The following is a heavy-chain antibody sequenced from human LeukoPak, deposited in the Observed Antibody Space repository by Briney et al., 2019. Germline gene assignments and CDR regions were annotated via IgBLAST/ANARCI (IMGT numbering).Heavy chain of an antibody. CDR1: GGTFSSYA. J-gene: IGHJ4*02. CDR2: IIPIFGTA. D-gene: IGHD3-10*01. CDR3: ARVGGDYYGSGGYHYFDY. V-gene: IGHV1-69*06. Sequence: ASLKLSCKASGGTFSSYAISWVRQAPGQGLEWMGGIIPIFGTANYAQKFQGRVTITADKSTSTAYMELRSLRSEDTAVYYCARVGGDYYGSGGYHYFDYWGQGTLVTVSS.